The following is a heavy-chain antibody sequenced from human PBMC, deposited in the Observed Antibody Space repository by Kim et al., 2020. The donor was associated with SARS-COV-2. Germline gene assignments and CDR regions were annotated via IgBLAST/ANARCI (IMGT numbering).Heavy chain of an antibody. J-gene: IGHJ5*01. D-gene: IGHD2-21*02. V-gene: IGHV4-39*01. CDR2: VYYSGST. Sequence: SETLSLTCTVSGGSISRSNYHWGWIRQPPGKGLEWIGSVYYSGSTYYNPSLKSRVTISVDTSENQLSLKLTSVTAADTAVYYCARLEMTAIGVGGWVDS. CDR3: ARLEMTAIGVGGWVDS. CDR1: GGSISRSNYH.